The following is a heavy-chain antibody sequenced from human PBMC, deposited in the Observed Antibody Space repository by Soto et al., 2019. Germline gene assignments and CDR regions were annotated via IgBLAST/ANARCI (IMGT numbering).Heavy chain of an antibody. CDR1: GFTFSSYA. CDR3: ASQVEMATISGDAFDI. D-gene: IGHD5-12*01. J-gene: IGHJ3*02. Sequence: GGSLRLSCAASGFTFSSYAMSWVRQAPGKGLEWVSAISGSGGSTYYADSVKGRFTISRDNSKNTLYLQMNSLRAEDTAVYYCASQVEMATISGDAFDIWGQGTMVTVSS. V-gene: IGHV3-23*01. CDR2: ISGSGGST.